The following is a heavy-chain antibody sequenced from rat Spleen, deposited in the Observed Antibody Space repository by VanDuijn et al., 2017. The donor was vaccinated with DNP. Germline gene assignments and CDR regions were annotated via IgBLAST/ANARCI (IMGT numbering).Heavy chain of an antibody. V-gene: IGHV5-25*01. CDR3: TTGSSDWFAY. CDR2: ISPSGGSI. Sequence: EVQLVESGGGLVQPGRSMKLSCAASGFTFSHYYMAWVRQAPTKGLEWVASISPSGGSISYRDSVKGRFTVSRDNAKSRLYLQMDSLESEDTATYYCTTGSSDWFAYWGLGTLVTVSS. J-gene: IGHJ3*01. D-gene: IGHD5-1*01. CDR1: GFTFSHYY.